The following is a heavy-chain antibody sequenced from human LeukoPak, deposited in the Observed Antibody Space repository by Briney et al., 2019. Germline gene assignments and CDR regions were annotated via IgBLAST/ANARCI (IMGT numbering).Heavy chain of an antibody. CDR1: GGSFSSHH. CDR3: ARGPEGSGSYMCDY. V-gene: IGHV4-59*11. D-gene: IGHD3-10*01. CDR2: INYSGTT. J-gene: IGHJ4*02. Sequence: PSETLSLTCTVSGGSFSSHHWSWIRPPPGKGLEWIGYINYSGTTKYNPSLKSRVIMSVDTSKKQLSLRLTSVTAADTAVYYCARGPEGSGSYMCDYWGQGTRVTVSS.